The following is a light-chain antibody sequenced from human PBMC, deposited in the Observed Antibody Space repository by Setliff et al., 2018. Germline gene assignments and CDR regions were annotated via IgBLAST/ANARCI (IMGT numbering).Light chain of an antibody. CDR1: SSDVGGYNY. CDR3: SSYTSSSLYV. V-gene: IGLV2-14*01. J-gene: IGLJ1*01. Sequence: QSALTQPASVSGSPGQSITISCTGTSSDVGGYNYVSWYQQHPGKAPKLMIYDVSKRPSGVSNRFSGSKSGNTASLTISGLQAEDEADYYCSSYTSSSLYVFGTGTK. CDR2: DVS.